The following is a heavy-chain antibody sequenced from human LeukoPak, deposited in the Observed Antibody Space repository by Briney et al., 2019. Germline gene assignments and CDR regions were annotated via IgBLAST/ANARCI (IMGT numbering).Heavy chain of an antibody. CDR1: GFTFSSYA. V-gene: IGHV3-23*01. CDR2: ISGSGGST. D-gene: IGHD6-13*01. J-gene: IGHJ4*02. Sequence: GGSLRLSCAASGFTFSSYAMSWVRQAPGKGLEWVSAISGSGGSTYYADSVKGRFTISRDNSKNTLYLQMNSLRAEDTAVYYCAKYGGSGSSWYQDFDYWGQGTLVTLSS. CDR3: AKYGGSGSSWYQDFDY.